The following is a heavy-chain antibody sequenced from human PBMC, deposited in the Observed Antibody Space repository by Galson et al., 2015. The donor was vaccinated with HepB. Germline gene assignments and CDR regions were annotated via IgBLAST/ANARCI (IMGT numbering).Heavy chain of an antibody. CDR1: GGSINNTSYY. CDR3: ARSDRRFEYFQH. V-gene: IGHV4-39*01. CDR2: IYFSGST. D-gene: IGHD3-10*01. J-gene: IGHJ1*01. Sequence: TLSLTCTVSGGSINNTSYYWGWVRQPPGKGLEWIGNIYFSGSTYYNPSLKSRVTISVDTSRHLFSLNLSSVTAADTAVYYCARSDRRFEYFQHWGQGTLVTVSS.